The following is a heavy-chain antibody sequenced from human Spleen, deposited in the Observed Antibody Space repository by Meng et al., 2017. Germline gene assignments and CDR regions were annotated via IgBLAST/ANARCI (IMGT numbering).Heavy chain of an antibody. D-gene: IGHD6-19*01. J-gene: IGHJ4*02. V-gene: IGHV4-59*01. CDR1: GGSISSYY. CDR2: IYYSGST. CDR3: ASQTGVAGGGYFVY. Sequence: SETLSLTCSVSGGSISSYYWSWIRQPPGKGLEWIGYIYYSGSTNYNPSLRSRVTISVDTSKNQFSLKLSSVTAADTAVYYCASQTGVAGGGYFVYWGQGTLVTVSS.